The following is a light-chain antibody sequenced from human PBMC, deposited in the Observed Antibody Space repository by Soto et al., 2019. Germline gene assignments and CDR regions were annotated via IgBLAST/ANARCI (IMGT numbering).Light chain of an antibody. V-gene: IGKV1D-12*01. Sequence: DIKLTQSPSSVSASLGDRVTITCRASQDISNWLAWYQQKPGKAPRFLIYDASSLQSGVPSRFSGSGSGTHFTLTISSLQPEDFATYYCQQANSFPITFGQGTRLEIK. CDR3: QQANSFPIT. CDR2: DAS. CDR1: QDISNW. J-gene: IGKJ5*01.